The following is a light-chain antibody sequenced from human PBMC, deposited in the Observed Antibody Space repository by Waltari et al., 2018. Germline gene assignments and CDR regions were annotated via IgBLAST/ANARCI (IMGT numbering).Light chain of an antibody. CDR2: AAS. CDR3: QQYNDWPPYI. Sequence: RVMTRPPATLSVSPGERATLSCRASQSIGDNLAWYQQKPGQAPRLLIYAASNRAAGVPARFSGSGSGTEFTLTISSLQSEDFAVYFCQQYNDWPPYIFGQGTKLEIK. V-gene: IGKV3-15*01. J-gene: IGKJ2*01. CDR1: QSIGDN.